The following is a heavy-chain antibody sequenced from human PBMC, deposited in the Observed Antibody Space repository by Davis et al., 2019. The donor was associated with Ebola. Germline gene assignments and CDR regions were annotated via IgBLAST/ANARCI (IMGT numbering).Heavy chain of an antibody. CDR3: VKGDGDY. Sequence: GGSLRLSCAASGFTFSSYSMSWVRQAPGKGLDWVSVIFSGGSTSYADSLKGRFTISRDNSRNMLYLQMNSLRAEDTAVYYCVKGDGDYWGQGTVVTVSS. CDR2: IFSGGST. J-gene: IGHJ4*02. V-gene: IGHV3-66*01. D-gene: IGHD1-26*01. CDR1: GFTFSSYS.